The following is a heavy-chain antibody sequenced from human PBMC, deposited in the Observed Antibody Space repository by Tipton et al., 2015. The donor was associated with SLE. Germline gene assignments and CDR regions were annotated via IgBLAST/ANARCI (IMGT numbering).Heavy chain of an antibody. CDR2: IYTSGST. Sequence: TLSLTCTVSGGSISSHYWSWIRQPPGKGLEWIGYIYTSGSTNYNPSLKSRVTISVDTSKSQFSLKLTSVTAADTAVYYCAGSSSWYLYFDCWGQGTLVTVSS. V-gene: IGHV4-4*09. CDR1: GGSISSHY. D-gene: IGHD6-13*01. CDR3: AGSSSWYLYFDC. J-gene: IGHJ4*02.